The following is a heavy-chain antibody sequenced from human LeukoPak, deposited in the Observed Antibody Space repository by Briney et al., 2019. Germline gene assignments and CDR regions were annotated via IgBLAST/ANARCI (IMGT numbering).Heavy chain of an antibody. CDR3: ATDRLKWLVRGDHDAFDI. J-gene: IGHJ3*02. V-gene: IGHV1-24*01. Sequence: GASVKVSCKVSGYTLTELSMHWVRQAPGKGLEWMGGFDPEDGETIYTQKFQGRVTMTEDTSTDTAYMELSSLRSEDTAVYYCATDRLKWLVRGDHDAFDIWGQGTMVTVSS. CDR2: FDPEDGET. CDR1: GYTLTELS. D-gene: IGHD6-19*01.